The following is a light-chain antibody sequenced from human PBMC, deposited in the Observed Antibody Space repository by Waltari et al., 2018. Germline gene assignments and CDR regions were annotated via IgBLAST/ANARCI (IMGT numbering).Light chain of an antibody. V-gene: IGLV3-21*03. CDR2: EDK. CDR3: QVWDRTGDHVI. J-gene: IGLJ2*01. CDR1: NIGRKT. Sequence: YVLTPPPSVSVTPGRTARIPCGGNNIGRKTVHWYQQKPGQAPVLVVYEDKERPSGIPERFSASHSGNTATLTISGVAAGDEADYYCQVWDRTGDHVIFGGGTKLTVL.